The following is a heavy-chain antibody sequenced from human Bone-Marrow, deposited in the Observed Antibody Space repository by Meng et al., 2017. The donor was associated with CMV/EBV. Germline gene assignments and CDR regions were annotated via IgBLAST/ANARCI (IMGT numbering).Heavy chain of an antibody. CDR1: GFTFSSYS. J-gene: IGHJ6*02. CDR3: AGDYGSGSYGFYYYGMAV. D-gene: IGHD3-10*01. Sequence: GGSLRLSCAASGFTFSSYSMNWVRQAPGKGLEWVSSISSSSSYIYYADSVKGRFTISRDNAKNSLYLQMNSLRAEDTAVYYCAGDYGSGSYGFYYYGMAVWGQGPTVTVYS. CDR2: ISSSSSYI. V-gene: IGHV3-21*01.